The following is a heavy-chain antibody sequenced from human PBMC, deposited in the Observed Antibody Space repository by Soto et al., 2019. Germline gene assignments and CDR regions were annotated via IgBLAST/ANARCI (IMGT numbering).Heavy chain of an antibody. CDR3: ARERYDFWSGTDGMDV. Sequence: GGSLRLSCAASGFTFSSYGLHWVRQAPGKGLEWVAVIWYDGGNKHYADSVKGRFTISRDNSKNTLYLQMNSLRDEDTAVYYCARERYDFWSGTDGMDVWGQGTTVTVSS. V-gene: IGHV3-33*01. D-gene: IGHD3-3*01. J-gene: IGHJ6*02. CDR2: IWYDGGNK. CDR1: GFTFSSYG.